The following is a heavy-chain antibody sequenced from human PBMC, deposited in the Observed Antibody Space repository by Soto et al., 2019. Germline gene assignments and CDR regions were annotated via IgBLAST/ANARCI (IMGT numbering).Heavy chain of an antibody. CDR2: IIPIFGTA. Sequence: ASVKVSCKASGGTFSSYSISWVRQAPGQGLEWMGGIIPIFGTANYAQKFQGRVTITADESTSTAYMELSSLRSEDTAVYYCARVPMAAAGSYWFDPWGQGTLVTVSS. J-gene: IGHJ5*02. V-gene: IGHV1-69*13. CDR3: ARVPMAAAGSYWFDP. CDR1: GGTFSSYS. D-gene: IGHD6-13*01.